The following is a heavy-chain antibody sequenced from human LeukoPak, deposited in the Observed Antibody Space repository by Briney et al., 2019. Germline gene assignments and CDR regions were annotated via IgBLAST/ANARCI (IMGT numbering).Heavy chain of an antibody. Sequence: SQTLSLTCTVSGGSISSNDYYWSWIRQPPGKGLEWIGHIYYSGTTYYNPSLKSRVTISLDTPKNQFFLILGSVTVADTAVYYCARGKVPDPWGRGTLVTVSS. CDR1: GGSISSNDYY. V-gene: IGHV4-30-4*08. J-gene: IGHJ5*02. CDR3: ARGKVPDP. CDR2: IYYSGTT. D-gene: IGHD1-14*01.